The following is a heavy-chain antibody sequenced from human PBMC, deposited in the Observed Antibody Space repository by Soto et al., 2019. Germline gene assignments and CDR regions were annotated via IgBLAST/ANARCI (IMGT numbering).Heavy chain of an antibody. V-gene: IGHV2-70*11. CDR1: GFSLSTSGMC. CDR2: IDWDDDK. Sequence: GSGPTLVNPTQTLTLTCTFSGFSLSTSGMCVSWIRQPPGKALEWLARIDWDDDKYYSTSLKTRLTISKDTSKNQVVLTMTNMDPVDTATYYCARAGLNWNYDLAYYYYMDVWGKGTTVTVSS. D-gene: IGHD1-7*01. J-gene: IGHJ6*03. CDR3: ARAGLNWNYDLAYYYYMDV.